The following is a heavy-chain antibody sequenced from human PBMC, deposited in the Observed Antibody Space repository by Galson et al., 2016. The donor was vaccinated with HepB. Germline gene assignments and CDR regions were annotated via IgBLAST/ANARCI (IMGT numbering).Heavy chain of an antibody. CDR3: ARDLGLSARAYDI. J-gene: IGHJ3*02. CDR1: GFTLSSSG. D-gene: IGHD3-16*01. Sequence: SLRLSCAASGFTLSSSGINWVRQAPGKGLQWLSYISTSISTIYYADSVMGRFTISRDNAANSVYLQMNGLRDDDTAVYYCARDLGLSARAYDIWGQGTMVTVSS. CDR2: ISTSISTI. V-gene: IGHV3-48*02.